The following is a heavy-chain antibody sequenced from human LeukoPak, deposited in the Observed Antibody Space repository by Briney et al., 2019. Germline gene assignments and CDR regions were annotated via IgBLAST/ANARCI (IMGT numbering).Heavy chain of an antibody. CDR1: GYTFTGYY. J-gene: IGHJ4*02. CDR3: ARDLIALAGPSPGAFDY. V-gene: IGHV1-2*02. D-gene: IGHD6-19*01. Sequence: AASVKVSCKASGYTFTGYYMHWVRQAPGQGLEWMGWINPNSGGTNYAQKFQGRVTMTRDTSISTAYMELSRLRSDDTAVYYCARDLIALAGPSPGAFDYWGQGTLVTVSS. CDR2: INPNSGGT.